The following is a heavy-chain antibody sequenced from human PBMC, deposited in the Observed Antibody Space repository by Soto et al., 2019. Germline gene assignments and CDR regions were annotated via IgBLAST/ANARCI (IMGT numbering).Heavy chain of an antibody. Sequence: QVQLVESGGGVVQPGRSQRLSCAASGFTFSSYGMHWVRQAPGKGLEWVAVISYDGSNKYYADSVKGRFTISRDNSKNTLYLQMNSLRAEDTAVYYCANDGSGGWFDPWGQGTLVTVSS. CDR3: ANDGSGGWFDP. J-gene: IGHJ5*02. V-gene: IGHV3-30*18. D-gene: IGHD3-10*01. CDR1: GFTFSSYG. CDR2: ISYDGSNK.